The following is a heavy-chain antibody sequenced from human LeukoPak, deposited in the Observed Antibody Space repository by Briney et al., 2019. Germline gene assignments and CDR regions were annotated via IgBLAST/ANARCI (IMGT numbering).Heavy chain of an antibody. J-gene: IGHJ4*02. V-gene: IGHV3-49*04. CDR3: TRADGDYDHHFFDY. Sequence: GGSLRLSCTGSGFNFGDYGLSWVRQAPGKGLEWIGFIRRRANDGTTEYAASVKGRFTMSRDDSKSIVYLQMNGLQTEDTALYYCTRADGDYDHHFFDYWGQGTQVTVSS. CDR1: GFNFGDYG. CDR2: IRRRANDGTT. D-gene: IGHD4-17*01.